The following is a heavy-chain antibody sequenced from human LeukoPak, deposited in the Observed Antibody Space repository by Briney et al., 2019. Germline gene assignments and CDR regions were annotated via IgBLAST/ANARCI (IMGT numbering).Heavy chain of an antibody. CDR1: GGSFSGYY. J-gene: IGHJ4*02. CDR3: ARGGILTDY. V-gene: IGHV4-34*01. Sequence: SETLSLTCAVYGGSFSGYYWSWIRQPPGKGLEWIGEINHSGSTNYNPSLKSRVTISVDTSKNQYSLKLSSVTAADTAVYYCARGGILTDYWGQGTLVTVSS. CDR2: INHSGST. D-gene: IGHD2-8*01.